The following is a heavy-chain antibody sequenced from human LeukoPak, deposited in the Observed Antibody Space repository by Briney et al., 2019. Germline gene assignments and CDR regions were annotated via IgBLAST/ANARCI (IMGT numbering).Heavy chain of an antibody. CDR3: ARARNYDFWSQNYYYYYMDV. J-gene: IGHJ6*03. CDR2: VYYSGST. D-gene: IGHD3-3*01. V-gene: IGHV4-59*01. Sequence: SETLSLTCTVSGASIYTNYWSWIRQPPGKGLEWIGYVYYSGSTYYNPSLRSRITMSVDMSKNQFSLKLTSVTAADTAVYYCARARNYDFWSQNYYYYYMDVWGKGTTVTVSS. CDR1: GASIYTNY.